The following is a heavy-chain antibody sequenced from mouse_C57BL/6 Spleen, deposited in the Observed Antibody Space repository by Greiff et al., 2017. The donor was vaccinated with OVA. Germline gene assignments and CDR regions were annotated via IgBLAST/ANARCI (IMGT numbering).Heavy chain of an antibody. D-gene: IGHD2-10*02. Sequence: QVQLKQPGAELVKPGASVKLSCKASGYTFTSYWMQWVKQRPGQGLEWIGEIDPSDSYTNYNQKFKGKATLTVDTSSSTAYMQLSSLTSEDSAVYYCARSRYGNYPRYFDVWGTGTTVTVSS. CDR1: GYTFTSYW. V-gene: IGHV1-50*01. CDR3: ARSRYGNYPRYFDV. CDR2: IDPSDSYT. J-gene: IGHJ1*03.